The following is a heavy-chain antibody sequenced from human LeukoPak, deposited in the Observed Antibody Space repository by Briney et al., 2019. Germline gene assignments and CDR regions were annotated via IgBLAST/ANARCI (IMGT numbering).Heavy chain of an antibody. CDR2: ISGDGDNT. V-gene: IGHV3-43*02. CDR1: GFTLDDYA. Sequence: GGSLRLSCVAFGFTLDDYALHWVRQGPGKGLEWISLISGDGDNTYYADSVKDRFTISRDNSKNSLYLQMSSLRAEDTALYYCAKGVRSGTYYNCFDPWGQGTLVTVSS. D-gene: IGHD1-26*01. CDR3: AKGVRSGTYYNCFDP. J-gene: IGHJ5*02.